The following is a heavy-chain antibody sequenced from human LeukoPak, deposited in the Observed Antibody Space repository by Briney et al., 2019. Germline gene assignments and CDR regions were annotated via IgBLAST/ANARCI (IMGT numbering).Heavy chain of an antibody. V-gene: IGHV4-39*07. D-gene: IGHD4-23*01. Sequence: PSETLSLTCTVSGGSISSSSYYWGWIRQPPGKGLEWIGEINHSGSTNYNPSLKGRVTISVDTSKNQFSLKLSSVTAADTAVYYCARALGVTPGKNRYYYYYMDVWGKGTTVTVSS. CDR3: ARALGVTPGKNRYYYYYMDV. CDR2: INHSGST. CDR1: GGSISSSSYY. J-gene: IGHJ6*03.